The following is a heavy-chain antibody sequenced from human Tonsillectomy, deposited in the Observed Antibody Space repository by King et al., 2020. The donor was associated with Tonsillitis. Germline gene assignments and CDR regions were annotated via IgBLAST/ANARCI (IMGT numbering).Heavy chain of an antibody. CDR2: IYYSGNT. D-gene: IGHD1-26*01. J-gene: IGHJ4*02. CDR3: ARMPEGGATTTGWGALDY. V-gene: IGHV4-59*01. Sequence: VQLQESGPGLVKPSETLSLTCTVSYGSISSYYWSWIRQPPGKGRECIGYIYYSGNTNYNPSLKSRVIISVATSKNQFSLKLSSVTAADTAVYYCARMPEGGATTTGWGALDYWGQGTLVTVSS. CDR1: YGSISSYY.